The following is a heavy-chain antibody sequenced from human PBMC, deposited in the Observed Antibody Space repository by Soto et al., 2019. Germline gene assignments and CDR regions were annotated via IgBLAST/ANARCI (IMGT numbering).Heavy chain of an antibody. V-gene: IGHV3-23*01. CDR3: AKDPRALVVIAHYFDY. Sequence: PGGSLRLSCAASGFTFSSYAMSWVRQAPGKGLEWVSAISGSGGSTYYADSVKGRFTISRDNSKNTLYLQMNSLRAEDTAVYYCAKDPRALVVIAHYFDYWGQGTLVTVSS. CDR1: GFTFSSYA. J-gene: IGHJ4*02. CDR2: ISGSGGST. D-gene: IGHD3-22*01.